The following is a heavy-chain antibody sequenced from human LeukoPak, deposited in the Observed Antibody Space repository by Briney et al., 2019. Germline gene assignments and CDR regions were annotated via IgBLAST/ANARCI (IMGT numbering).Heavy chain of an antibody. D-gene: IGHD3-10*02. CDR3: ARGTMFPYYSDY. CDR2: INSDGGST. CDR1: GFTFSNAW. Sequence: GGSLRLSCAASGFTFSNAWMSWVRQAPGKGLVWVSRINSDGGSTSYTDSVKGRFTISRDNSKNTLYLQMNSLRAEDTAVYYCARGTMFPYYSDYWGQGTLVTVSS. J-gene: IGHJ4*02. V-gene: IGHV3-74*01.